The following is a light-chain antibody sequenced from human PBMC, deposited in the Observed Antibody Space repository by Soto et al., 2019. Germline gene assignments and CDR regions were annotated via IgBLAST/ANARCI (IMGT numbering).Light chain of an antibody. CDR1: QGISSA. CDR2: DAS. V-gene: IGKV1-13*02. CDR3: KQFNSYPIT. J-gene: IGKJ5*01. Sequence: AIQLTQSPSSLSASVGDRVTITCRASQGISSALAWYQQKPGKAPKLLIYDASSLESGVPSRFSGSGSGTDFILTISSLQPEDFATYYCKQFNSYPITFGQGTRLEIK.